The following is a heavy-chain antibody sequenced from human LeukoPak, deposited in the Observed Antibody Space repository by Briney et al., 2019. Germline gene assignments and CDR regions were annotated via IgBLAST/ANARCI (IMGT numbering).Heavy chain of an antibody. V-gene: IGHV3-74*01. Sequence: GGSLRLSCAASGFTFNSFWMHWVRQAPGKGLVWASRINTDGTTINYADSVKGRFTISRDNARNTLYLQMNSLRAEDTAVYYCVKAAAGSFDYWGQGTLVTVSS. CDR2: INTDGTTI. CDR3: VKAAAGSFDY. J-gene: IGHJ4*02. D-gene: IGHD6-25*01. CDR1: GFTFNSFW.